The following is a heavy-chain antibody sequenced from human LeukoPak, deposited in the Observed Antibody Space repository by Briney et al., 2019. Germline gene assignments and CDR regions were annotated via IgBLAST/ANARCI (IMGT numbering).Heavy chain of an antibody. CDR2: IRYDGSNK. V-gene: IGHV3-30*02. CDR3: AKDLGYSYGYVDY. J-gene: IGHJ4*02. CDR1: GFTFSSFV. Sequence: GGSLRLSCAASGFTFSSFVMHWVRQAPGKGLEWVALIRYDGSNKYYADSVKGRFTISRDNSKNTLYLQVNSLRAEDTAMYYCAKDLGYSYGYVDYWGQGALVTVSS. D-gene: IGHD5-18*01.